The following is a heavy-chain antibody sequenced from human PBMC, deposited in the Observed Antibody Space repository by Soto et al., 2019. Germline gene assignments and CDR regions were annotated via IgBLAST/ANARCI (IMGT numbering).Heavy chain of an antibody. D-gene: IGHD1-1*01. CDR2: IYWDDDR. J-gene: IGHJ3*01. V-gene: IGHV2-5*02. CDR1: GFSLSTLGAG. CDR3: AHTQLTTGANAFDV. Sequence: QITLKESGPTLVKPTQVLTLTCSFSGFSLSTLGAGVGWVRQPPGKALEWLALIYWDDDRKYSPSLKTRLTITKDTSKNQVVLTLTNMDPVDTGTYFCAHTQLTTGANAFDVWGQGTIVTVSS.